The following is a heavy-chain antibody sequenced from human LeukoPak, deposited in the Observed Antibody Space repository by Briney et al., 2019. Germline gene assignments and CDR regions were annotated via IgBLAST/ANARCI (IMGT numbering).Heavy chain of an antibody. J-gene: IGHJ4*02. Sequence: PGGSLRLSCAASGFTFSSYAMSWVRQAPGKGLEWVSAISGSGGSTYYADSVKGRFTISRDNSKNTLYLQMNSLRAEDTAVYYCAKVRGIAVAGKPQYYFDYWGQGTLVTVSS. D-gene: IGHD6-19*01. V-gene: IGHV3-23*01. CDR1: GFTFSSYA. CDR2: ISGSGGST. CDR3: AKVRGIAVAGKPQYYFDY.